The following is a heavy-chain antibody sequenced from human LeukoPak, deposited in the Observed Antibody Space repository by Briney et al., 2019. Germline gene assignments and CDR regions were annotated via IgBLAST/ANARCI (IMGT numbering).Heavy chain of an antibody. Sequence: PGGSLRLSCAASGFTVSSNYMSWVRQAPGKGLEWVSVIYSGGSTYYADSVKGRFTISRDNSKNTLYLQMNSLRAEDTAVYYCARDPPKLYYGSSGYWKYWGQGTLVTVSS. CDR1: GFTVSSNY. D-gene: IGHD3-22*01. V-gene: IGHV3-66*01. CDR3: ARDPPKLYYGSSGYWKY. J-gene: IGHJ4*02. CDR2: IYSGGST.